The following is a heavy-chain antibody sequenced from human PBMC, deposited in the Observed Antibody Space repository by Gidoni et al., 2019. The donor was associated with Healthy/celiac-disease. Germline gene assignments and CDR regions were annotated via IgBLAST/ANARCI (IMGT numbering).Heavy chain of an antibody. CDR2: INPNSGGT. CDR3: AVSNYYYYYMDV. CDR1: GYTFTGYY. Sequence: QVQLAQAGAEAKKPGASVKVSCKASGYTFTGYYMHWVRQAPGQGLEWMGWINPNSGGTNYAQKFQGRVTMTRDTSISTAYMELSRLRSDDTAVYYCAVSNYYYYYMDVWGKGTTVTVSS. J-gene: IGHJ6*03. V-gene: IGHV1-2*02.